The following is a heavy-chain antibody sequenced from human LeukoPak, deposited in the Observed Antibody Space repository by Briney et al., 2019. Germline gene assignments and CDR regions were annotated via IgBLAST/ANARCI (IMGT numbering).Heavy chain of an antibody. CDR1: GFTFSSYW. CDR2: IKQDGSEK. CDR3: ARGRNPLRITMVRGDRFDY. Sequence: GGSLRLSCAASGFTFSSYWMSWVRQAPGKGLEWVANIKQDGSEKYYVDSVKGRFTISRDNAKNSLYLKMNSLRAEDTAVYYCARGRNPLRITMVRGDRFDYWGQGTLVTVSS. D-gene: IGHD3-10*01. V-gene: IGHV3-7*01. J-gene: IGHJ4*02.